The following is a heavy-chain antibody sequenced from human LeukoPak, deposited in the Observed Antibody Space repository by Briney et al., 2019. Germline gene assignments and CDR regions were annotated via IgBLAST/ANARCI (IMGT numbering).Heavy chain of an antibody. Sequence: GGSLRLSCAASGFTFSDYYMSWIRQAPGKGLEWVSSISSSGSYIYYADAVKGRFTISRDNAKNSLYLQMNSLRAEDTAVYYCAREIFWSGYYSNLHFDYWGRGTQVTVSS. CDR1: GFTFSDYY. V-gene: IGHV3-11*04. CDR3: AREIFWSGYYSNLHFDY. J-gene: IGHJ4*02. D-gene: IGHD3-3*01. CDR2: ISSSGSYI.